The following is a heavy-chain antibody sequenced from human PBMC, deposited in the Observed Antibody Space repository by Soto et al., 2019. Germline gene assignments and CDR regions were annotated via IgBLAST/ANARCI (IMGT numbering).Heavy chain of an antibody. CDR3: GRERGIAAAGRYYYYYGMDV. J-gene: IGHJ6*04. Sequence: QVQLQQSGPGLVKPSQTLSLTCAISGDSVSSNSAAWNWIRQSPSRGLEWLGRTYYRSKWYNDCAVSVKSLIYSTPDTATGLFSLLRGSVSAEDSAVYYCGRERGIAAAGRYYYYYGMDVWGEGTTVTVFS. CDR2: TYYRSKWYN. V-gene: IGHV6-1*01. CDR1: GDSVSSNSAA. D-gene: IGHD6-13*01.